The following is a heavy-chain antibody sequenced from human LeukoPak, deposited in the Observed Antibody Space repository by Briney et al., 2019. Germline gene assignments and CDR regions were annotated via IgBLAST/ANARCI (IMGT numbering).Heavy chain of an antibody. Sequence: KPSETLSLTCAVYGGSFSGHYWSWIRQPPGKGLEWIGEINHSGSTNYNPSLESRVTISVDTSKNHFSLKLSSVTAADTAVYYCAGTYYYDSSGYSLGGSFDYWGQGTLVTVSS. CDR1: GGSFSGHY. J-gene: IGHJ4*02. CDR2: INHSGST. V-gene: IGHV4-34*01. CDR3: AGTYYYDSSGYSLGGSFDY. D-gene: IGHD3-22*01.